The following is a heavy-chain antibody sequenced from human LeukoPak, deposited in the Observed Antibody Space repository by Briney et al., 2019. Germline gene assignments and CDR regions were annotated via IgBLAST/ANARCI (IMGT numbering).Heavy chain of an antibody. D-gene: IGHD6-13*01. Sequence: GGSLRLSCAASGFTFSSYAMHWVRPAPGKGLEWVAVISYDGSNKYYADSVKGRFTISRDNSKNTLYLQMNSLTAEDTAVCYCARDGNSAIAAAGSPPDYYYYGMDVWGKGTTVTVSS. CDR2: ISYDGSNK. V-gene: IGHV3-30*04. J-gene: IGHJ6*04. CDR1: GFTFSSYA. CDR3: ARDGNSAIAAAGSPPDYYYYGMDV.